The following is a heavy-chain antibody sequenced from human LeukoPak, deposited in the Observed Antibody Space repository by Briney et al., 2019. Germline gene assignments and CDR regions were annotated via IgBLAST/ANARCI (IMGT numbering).Heavy chain of an antibody. D-gene: IGHD1-26*01. CDR1: GFTFSRYW. CDR2: VKQDGSDK. Sequence: GGSLRLSCAASGFTFSRYWMSWVRQAPGKGLEWVANVKQDGSDKYYVDSVKGRFTISRDNSKNTLYLQMNSLRAEDTAVYYCAKSRVGAANWFDPWGQGTLVTVSS. J-gene: IGHJ5*02. V-gene: IGHV3-7*03. CDR3: AKSRVGAANWFDP.